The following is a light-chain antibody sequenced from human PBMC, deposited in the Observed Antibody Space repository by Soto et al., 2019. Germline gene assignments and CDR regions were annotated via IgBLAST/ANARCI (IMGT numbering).Light chain of an antibody. Sequence: DIQMTQSPSSLSASVGDRVTITCRASQSISNYLNWYQQKPGKAPNLLIYAASSLQSGVPSRFSGSGSGTDFTLTVSSLQPEDFASYYCQQSYGTPQTFGQGTKVEIK. CDR3: QQSYGTPQT. J-gene: IGKJ1*01. V-gene: IGKV1-39*01. CDR2: AAS. CDR1: QSISNY.